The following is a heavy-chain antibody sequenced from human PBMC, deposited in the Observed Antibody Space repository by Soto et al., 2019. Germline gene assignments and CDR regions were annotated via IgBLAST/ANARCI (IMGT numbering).Heavy chain of an antibody. J-gene: IGHJ4*02. CDR1: GFTFSIYA. V-gene: IGHV3-23*01. D-gene: IGHD4-4*01. CDR2: MSRTGDNT. Sequence: LRLSCAASGFTFSIYAMTWVRQSPGKGLEWVSSMSRTGDNTYYADSVKGRFTISRDNSKNTLYLQMNSLRAEDTAIYYCAKDQRPSNPLYYFDLWGPGTLVTVSS. CDR3: AKDQRPSNPLYYFDL.